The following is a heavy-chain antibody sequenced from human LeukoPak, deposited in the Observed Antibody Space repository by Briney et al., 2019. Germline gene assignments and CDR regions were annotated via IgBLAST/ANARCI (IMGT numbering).Heavy chain of an antibody. CDR3: AKDYAVGSLGS. V-gene: IGHV3-48*01. CDR1: GFTFSSYS. Sequence: GGSLRLSCAASGFTFSSYSMNWVRQAPGKGLEWVSYISSSSSTIYYADSVKGRFTISRDNAKNSLYLQMNSLRAEDTAVYYCAKDYAVGSLGSWGQGTLVTVSS. J-gene: IGHJ4*02. D-gene: IGHD2-2*01. CDR2: ISSSSSTI.